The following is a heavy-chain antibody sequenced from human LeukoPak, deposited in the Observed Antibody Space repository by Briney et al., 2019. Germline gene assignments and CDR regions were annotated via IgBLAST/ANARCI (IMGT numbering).Heavy chain of an antibody. CDR3: AKDLRRGGVITMIVVVPNAFDI. D-gene: IGHD3-22*01. J-gene: IGHJ3*02. CDR1: GFYFANYA. Sequence: GGSLRLSCAASGFYFANYAMSWVRQAPGKGLEWVSATVGGGSPNTYHADSVKGRFTISRDNSKNTLYLQMNSLRAEDTAVYYCAKDLRRGGVITMIVVVPNAFDIWGQGTMVTVSS. CDR2: TVGGGSPNT. V-gene: IGHV3-23*01.